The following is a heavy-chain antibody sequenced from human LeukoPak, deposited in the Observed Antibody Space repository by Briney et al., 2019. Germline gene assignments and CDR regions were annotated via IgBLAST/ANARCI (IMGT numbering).Heavy chain of an antibody. V-gene: IGHV3-53*01. J-gene: IGHJ6*03. CDR2: IYSGGST. Sequence: PGGSLRLSCAASGFTVSSNYMSWVRQAPGKGLEWVSVIYSGGSTYYADSMKGRFTISRDNAKNSLYLQMNSLRAEDTAVYYCARLVGSGSYYNVKAYYYYMDVWGKGTTVTISS. D-gene: IGHD3-10*01. CDR3: ARLVGSGSYYNVKAYYYYMDV. CDR1: GFTVSSNY.